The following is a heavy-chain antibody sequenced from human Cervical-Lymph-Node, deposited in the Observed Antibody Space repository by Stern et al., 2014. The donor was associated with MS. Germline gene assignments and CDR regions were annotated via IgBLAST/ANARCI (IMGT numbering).Heavy chain of an antibody. J-gene: IGHJ3*02. Sequence: QVQLQESGPGLVQPSGTLSLTCAVSGGSITSAGWWSWVRQPPGKGLEWIGEVHHSGGTNYNPSLKSRVTISVEKSNNQLSLKLSFVTAADTAVYYCAREFSDDAFDIWGQGTMVTVSS. CDR3: AREFSDDAFDI. CDR2: VHHSGGT. CDR1: GGSITSAGW. V-gene: IGHV4-4*02.